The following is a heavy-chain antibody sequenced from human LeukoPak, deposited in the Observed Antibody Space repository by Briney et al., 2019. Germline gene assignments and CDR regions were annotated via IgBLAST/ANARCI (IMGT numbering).Heavy chain of an antibody. J-gene: IGHJ6*03. Sequence: AASVRVSCKASGYTFTGYYMHWVRQAPGQGLEWMGWINPNSGGTNYAQKFQGRVTMTRDTSISTAYMELSRLRSDDTAVYYCAREAVDCSSTSCQYYYYYMDVWGKGTTVTVSS. D-gene: IGHD2-2*01. CDR1: GYTFTGYY. CDR2: INPNSGGT. CDR3: AREAVDCSSTSCQYYYYYMDV. V-gene: IGHV1-2*02.